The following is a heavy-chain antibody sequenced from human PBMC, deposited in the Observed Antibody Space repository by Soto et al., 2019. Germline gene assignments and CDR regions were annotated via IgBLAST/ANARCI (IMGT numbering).Heavy chain of an antibody. CDR1: GFTFSSYA. J-gene: IGHJ4*02. CDR2: ISGSGGST. CDR3: AKSLYYYDSSGYYLVPYYFDY. Sequence: SGGSLRLSCAASGFTFSSYAMSWVRQAPGKGLEWVSAISGSGGSTYYADSVKGRFTISRDNSKNTLYLQMNSLRAEDTAVYYCAKSLYYYDSSGYYLVPYYFDYWGQGTLVTVSS. V-gene: IGHV3-23*01. D-gene: IGHD3-22*01.